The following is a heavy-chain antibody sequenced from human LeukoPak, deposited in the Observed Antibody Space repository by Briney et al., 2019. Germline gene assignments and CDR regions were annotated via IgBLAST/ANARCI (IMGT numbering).Heavy chain of an antibody. D-gene: IGHD3-3*01. CDR1: GGSFSGYY. CDR2: INHSGST. CDR3: ARAPPHYDFWSGYYTAGFDP. V-gene: IGHV4-34*01. Sequence: SETLSLTCAVYGGSFSGYYWSWIRQPPGKGLEWIGEINHSGSTNYNPSLKSRVTISVDTSENQFSLKLSSVTAADTAVYYCARAPPHYDFWSGYYTAGFDPWGQGTLVTVSS. J-gene: IGHJ5*02.